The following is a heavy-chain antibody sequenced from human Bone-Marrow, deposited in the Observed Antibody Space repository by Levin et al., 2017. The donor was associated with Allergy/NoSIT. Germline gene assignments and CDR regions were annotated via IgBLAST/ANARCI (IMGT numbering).Heavy chain of an antibody. CDR3: ASLGSALAPTAFWSGYQVQYYYGMDG. CDR2: ISAYNGNT. V-gene: IGHV1-18*01. CDR1: GYTFTSYG. D-gene: IGHD3-3*01. J-gene: IGHJ6*02. Sequence: EASVKVSCKASGYTFTSYGISWVRQAPGQGLEWMGWISAYNGNTNYAQKLQGRVTMTTDTSTSTAYMELRSLRSDDTAVYYCASLGSALAPTAFWSGYQVQYYYGMDGWGQGTTVTVSS.